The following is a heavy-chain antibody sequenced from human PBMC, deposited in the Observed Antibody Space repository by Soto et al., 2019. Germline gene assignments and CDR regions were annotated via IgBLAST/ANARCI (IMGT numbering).Heavy chain of an antibody. CDR2: INHSGST. D-gene: IGHD4-17*01. CDR3: ARGYGDYFDY. CDR1: GGSFSGYY. Sequence: QVQLQQWGAGLLKPSETLSLTCAVYGGSFSGYYWSWIRQPPGKGLEWIGEINHSGSTNYNPSLKSRVNISVDTSKNQFSLKLSSVTAADTAVYYCARGYGDYFDYWGQGTLVTVSS. J-gene: IGHJ4*02. V-gene: IGHV4-34*01.